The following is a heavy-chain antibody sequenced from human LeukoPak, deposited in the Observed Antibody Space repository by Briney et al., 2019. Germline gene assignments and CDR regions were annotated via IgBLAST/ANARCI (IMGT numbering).Heavy chain of an antibody. J-gene: IGHJ6*03. CDR2: ISSSSSYI. V-gene: IGHV3-21*01. Sequence: GGSLRLSCAASGFTFSSYTMNWVRQAPGKGLEWVSSISSSSSYIYYADSVKGRFTISRDNAKNSLYLQMNSLRAEDTAVYYCARAGGYYGSAYYYMDVWGKGTTVTVSS. CDR1: GFTFSSYT. CDR3: ARAGGYYGSAYYYMDV. D-gene: IGHD3-10*01.